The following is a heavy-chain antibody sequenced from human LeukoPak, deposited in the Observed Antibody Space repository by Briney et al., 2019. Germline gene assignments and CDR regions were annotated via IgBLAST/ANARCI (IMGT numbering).Heavy chain of an antibody. CDR1: GYSISSGHY. J-gene: IGHJ4*02. CDR3: AGNGGANSFAY. D-gene: IGHD1-26*01. Sequence: SETLSLTCTVSGYSISSGHYWGWIRQPPGKGLEWIGSIYHSGNTYYNPSLKRRVTISLDTPKNQFLLKLSSVTAGNSALYYWAGNGGANSFAYWGQGTLVTVSS. CDR2: IYHSGNT. V-gene: IGHV4-38-2*02.